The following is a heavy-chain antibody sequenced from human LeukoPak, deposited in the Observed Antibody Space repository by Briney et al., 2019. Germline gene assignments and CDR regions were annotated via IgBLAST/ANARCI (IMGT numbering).Heavy chain of an antibody. Sequence: ASVKVSCKVSGYTLTELSMHWVRQAPGKGLEWMGGFDPEDGETIYAQRFQGRVTMTRDMSTSTVYMELSSLRSEDTAVYYCARGDYGGNSDYWGQGTLVTVSS. V-gene: IGHV1-24*01. CDR3: ARGDYGGNSDY. J-gene: IGHJ4*02. CDR2: FDPEDGET. CDR1: GYTLTELS. D-gene: IGHD4-23*01.